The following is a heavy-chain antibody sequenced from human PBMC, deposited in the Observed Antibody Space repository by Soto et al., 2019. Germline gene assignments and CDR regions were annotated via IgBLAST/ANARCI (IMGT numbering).Heavy chain of an antibody. CDR2: TYYRSQFYH. CDR3: ASHAWKFVTSRDF. V-gene: IGHV6-1*01. Sequence: QVQLQQSGPGLVKPSETLSLTCVVSGDSVSSSSGAWIGFRQSPSRGLEWLGRTYYRSQFYHDYAIPLRGRISIHPATPTNRFSVQLNSVTPEETAVYYCASHAWKFVTSRDFCVQGILVTASS. D-gene: IGHD1-1*01. CDR1: GDSVSSSSGA. J-gene: IGHJ4*02.